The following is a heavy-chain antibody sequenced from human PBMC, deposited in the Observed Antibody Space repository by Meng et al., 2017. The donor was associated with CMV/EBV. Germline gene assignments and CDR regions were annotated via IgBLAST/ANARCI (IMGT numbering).Heavy chain of an antibody. CDR3: ASRATAADGPFDY. D-gene: IGHD6-13*01. CDR2: NSHSRST. CDR1: FSSFSVYY. J-gene: IGHJ4*02. Sequence: QVPVQPWGAELVTPSELLSHAFAVYFSSFSVYYWSRLRAPASEGLEWIDQNSHSRSTNYNPSLKIRITISIYTTKNQLALKLISVTAADTAVYYCASRATAADGPFDYWGQGTLVTVSS. V-gene: IGHV4-34*01.